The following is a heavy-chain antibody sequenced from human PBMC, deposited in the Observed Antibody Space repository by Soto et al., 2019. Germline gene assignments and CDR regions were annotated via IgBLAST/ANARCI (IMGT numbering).Heavy chain of an antibody. Sequence: SETLSLTCTVSGGSISSYYWSWIRQPPGKGLEWIGYIYYSGSTNYHPSLKSRVTISVDTSKNQFSLKLSSVTAADTAVYYCARVALGYCSGGSCQTGGWFDPWGQGTLVTASS. V-gene: IGHV4-59*01. J-gene: IGHJ5*02. CDR3: ARVALGYCSGGSCQTGGWFDP. CDR1: GGSISSYY. D-gene: IGHD2-15*01. CDR2: IYYSGST.